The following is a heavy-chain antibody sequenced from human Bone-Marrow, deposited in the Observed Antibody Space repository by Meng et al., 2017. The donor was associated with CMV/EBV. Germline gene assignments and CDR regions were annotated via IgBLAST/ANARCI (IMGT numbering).Heavy chain of an antibody. CDR2: IYDGGST. CDR1: HDSISIYF. D-gene: IGHD7-27*01. J-gene: IGHJ4*02. V-gene: IGHV4-59*01. Sequence: QAQLQESGPGLVKPSETLSRTCIVSHDSISIYFWNWIRQSPGKGLEWIGHIYDGGSTNYNPSLESRVTISVDTSKNQFSLKLSSVTAADTAVYYCARDRELGYWGQGTLVTVSS. CDR3: ARDRELGY.